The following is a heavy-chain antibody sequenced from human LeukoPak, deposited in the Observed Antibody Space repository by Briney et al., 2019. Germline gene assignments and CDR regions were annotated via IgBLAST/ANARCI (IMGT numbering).Heavy chain of an antibody. CDR1: GYTFSNHG. Sequence: ASVKVSCKASGYTFSNHGITWVRQAPGQGLEWMGWISAFNANTHYAQNFQGRVTMTTDASTSTAYMEVRGLISDDTAVYYCARIVGSNHLYRYFDYWGQGALVTVSS. D-gene: IGHD3-16*01. J-gene: IGHJ4*02. CDR3: ARIVGSNHLYRYFDY. V-gene: IGHV1-18*01. CDR2: ISAFNANT.